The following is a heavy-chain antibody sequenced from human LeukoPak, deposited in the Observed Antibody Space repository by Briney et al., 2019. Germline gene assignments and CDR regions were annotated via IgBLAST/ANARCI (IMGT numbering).Heavy chain of an antibody. CDR1: GGSVSSGSYY. D-gene: IGHD6-19*01. CDR2: IYYSGST. J-gene: IGHJ6*02. CDR3: ARGPGGGGSGWYFDYYYYGMDV. Sequence: SETLSLTCTVSGGSVSSGSYYWSWIRQPPGKGLEWIGYIYYSGSTNYNPSLKSRVTISVDTSKNQFSLKLSSVTAADTAVYYCARGPGGGGSGWYFDYYYYGMDVWGQGTTVTVSS. V-gene: IGHV4-61*01.